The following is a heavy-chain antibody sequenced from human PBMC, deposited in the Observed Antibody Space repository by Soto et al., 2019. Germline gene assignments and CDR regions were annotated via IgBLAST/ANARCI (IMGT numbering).Heavy chain of an antibody. CDR2: ISAYNGNT. CDR3: ARDDCSSTSCYRDAFDI. CDR1: GYTFTSYG. Sequence: GASVKVSCKASGYTFTSYGISWVRQAPGQGLEWMGWISAYNGNTNYAQKLQGRVTMTTDTSTSTAYMELRSLRSDDTAVYYCARDDCSSTSCYRDAFDISGQAPMVTVS. V-gene: IGHV1-18*01. J-gene: IGHJ3*02. D-gene: IGHD2-2*01.